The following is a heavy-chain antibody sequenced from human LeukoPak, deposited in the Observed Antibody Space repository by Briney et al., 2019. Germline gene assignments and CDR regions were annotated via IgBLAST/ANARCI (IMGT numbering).Heavy chain of an antibody. V-gene: IGHV3-21*01. CDR1: GFTFSAYS. J-gene: IGHJ4*02. D-gene: IGHD6-19*01. CDR2: ITETSHV. Sequence: GGSLRLSCAASGFTFSAYSMNWVRQAPGKGLEWVSSITETSHVYYAESVKGRFTISRDNAKNSLYLQMNSLRAEDTAVYYCARDLFSSGWYSEDYFDYWGQGTLVTVSS. CDR3: ARDLFSSGWYSEDYFDY.